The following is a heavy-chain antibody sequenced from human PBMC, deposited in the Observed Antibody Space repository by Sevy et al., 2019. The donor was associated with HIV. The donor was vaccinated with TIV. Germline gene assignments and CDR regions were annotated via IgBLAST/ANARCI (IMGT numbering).Heavy chain of an antibody. CDR1: GFTFSSYG. J-gene: IGHJ3*02. D-gene: IGHD6-19*01. Sequence: GGSLRISCAASGFTFSSYGMHWVRQAPGKGLEWVAVIWYDGSNKYYADSVKGRFTISRDNSKNTLYLQMNSLRAEDTAVYYCARPRSSGWYGAFDIWGQGTMVTVSS. CDR3: ARPRSSGWYGAFDI. CDR2: IWYDGSNK. V-gene: IGHV3-33*01.